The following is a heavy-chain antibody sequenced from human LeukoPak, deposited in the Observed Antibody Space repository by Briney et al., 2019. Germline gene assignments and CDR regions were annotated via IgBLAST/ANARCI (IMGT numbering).Heavy chain of an antibody. V-gene: IGHV1-18*01. J-gene: IGHJ3*02. Sequence: ASVKVSCKASGYTFTSYGISWVRQAPGQGLEWMGWISAYNGNTNYAQKLQGRVTMTTDTSTSTAYMELRSLRSDDTAVYYCARVIYYGSGTKGAFDTWGQGTMVTVSS. CDR1: GYTFTSYG. CDR3: ARVIYYGSGTKGAFDT. D-gene: IGHD3-10*01. CDR2: ISAYNGNT.